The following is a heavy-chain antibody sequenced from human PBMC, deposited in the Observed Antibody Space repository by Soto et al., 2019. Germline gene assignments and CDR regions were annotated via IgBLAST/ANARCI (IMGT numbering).Heavy chain of an antibody. V-gene: IGHV1-69*04. CDR1: GDTFSFYS. CDR3: ETSYGSGYRAFDY. D-gene: IGHD3-10*01. J-gene: IGHJ4*02. Sequence: QVQLVQSGAEVKRPGSSVKVSCKASGDTFSFYSINWVRQAPGLGLEWMGRVNPILSMSNYAQRFQGRVTMTAEKSTSTAYMELSGLRSEDTAMYYCETSYGSGYRAFDYWGQGAMVTVSS. CDR2: VNPILSMS.